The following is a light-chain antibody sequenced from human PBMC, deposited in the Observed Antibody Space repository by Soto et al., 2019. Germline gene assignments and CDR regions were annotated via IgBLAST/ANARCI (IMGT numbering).Light chain of an antibody. CDR1: SSDVGGYNY. V-gene: IGLV2-8*01. CDR3: SSYAGSNNV. CDR2: EVS. J-gene: IGLJ1*01. Sequence: QSALTQPPSASGSPGHSVTISCTGTSSDVGGYNYVSWYQQHPGKAPKLMIYEVSKRPSGVPDRFSGSKSGNAASLTVSGLQAEDEADYYCSSYAGSNNVFGTGTKVPVL.